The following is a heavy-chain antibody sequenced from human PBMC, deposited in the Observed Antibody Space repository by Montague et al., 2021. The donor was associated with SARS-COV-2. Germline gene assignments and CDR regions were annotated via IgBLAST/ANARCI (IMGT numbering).Heavy chain of an antibody. CDR2: IFYSGST. CDR1: GDSVNRNY. Sequence: SETLSLTCSVSGDSVNRNYWSWVWQPPGKGLEWLGYIFYSGSTYNPSLNSRVTMSLDTSKNHFSLNLISVTAADTAVYYCAKASRGYGGDFDSWGQGTLVIVSS. J-gene: IGHJ4*02. D-gene: IGHD4-23*01. V-gene: IGHV4-59*02. CDR3: AKASRGYGGDFDS.